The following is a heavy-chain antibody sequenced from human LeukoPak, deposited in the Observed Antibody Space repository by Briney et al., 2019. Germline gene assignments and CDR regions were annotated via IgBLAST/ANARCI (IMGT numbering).Heavy chain of an antibody. D-gene: IGHD1-26*01. Sequence: SRTLSLTCAVSGGSISSGGYSWSWIRQPPGKGLEWIGYIYHSGSTYYNPSLKSRVTISVDRSKNQFSLKLSSVTAADTAVYYCARRAGSRGAFDYWGQGTLVTVSS. V-gene: IGHV4-30-2*01. CDR2: IYHSGST. CDR1: GGSISSGGYS. J-gene: IGHJ4*02. CDR3: ARRAGSRGAFDY.